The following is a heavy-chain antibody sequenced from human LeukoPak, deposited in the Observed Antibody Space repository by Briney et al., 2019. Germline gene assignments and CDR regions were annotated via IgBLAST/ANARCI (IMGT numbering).Heavy chain of an antibody. CDR2: ISGSSGNT. CDR1: GFTFSSYA. Sequence: PGGSLRLSCAASGFTFSSYAMSWVRQAPGKGLEWVSTISGSSGNTYYADSVKGRFTISRDNSKNTLYLQMNSLRAEDTAVYYCAHGTMYQLDYWGQGTLVTVSS. V-gene: IGHV3-23*01. CDR3: AHGTMYQLDY. J-gene: IGHJ4*02. D-gene: IGHD2-2*01.